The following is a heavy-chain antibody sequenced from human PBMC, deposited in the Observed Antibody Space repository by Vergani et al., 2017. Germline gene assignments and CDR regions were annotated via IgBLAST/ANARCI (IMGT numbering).Heavy chain of an antibody. J-gene: IGHJ4*02. CDR1: GFTFSSYS. Sequence: EVQLVESGGGLVKPGGSLRLSCAASGFTFSSYSVNWVRQAPGKGLEWVSSISSGSTYTFYADSVKDRFTISRDNAKSTLYLHMSSLRAEDTAIYYCARDGEKVGYRRHNYLDFWGQGTLVTVSS. CDR2: ISSGSTYT. D-gene: IGHD6-25*01. CDR3: ARDGEKVGYRRHNYLDF. V-gene: IGHV3-21*02.